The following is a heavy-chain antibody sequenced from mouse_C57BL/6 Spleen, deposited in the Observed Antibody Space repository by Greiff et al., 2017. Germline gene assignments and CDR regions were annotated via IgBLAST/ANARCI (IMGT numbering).Heavy chain of an antibody. CDR3: ARILGSYGNYDAMDY. CDR1: GFSLSTFGMG. CDR2: IWWDDDK. Sequence: QVTLKESGPGILQPSQTLSLTCSFSGFSLSTFGMGVGWIRQPSGKGLEWLAHIWWDDDKYYNPALKSRLTISNATSKNQVFLKIANVDTAATATYYCARILGSYGNYDAMDYWGQGTSVTVSS. V-gene: IGHV8-8*01. D-gene: IGHD2-1*01. J-gene: IGHJ4*01.